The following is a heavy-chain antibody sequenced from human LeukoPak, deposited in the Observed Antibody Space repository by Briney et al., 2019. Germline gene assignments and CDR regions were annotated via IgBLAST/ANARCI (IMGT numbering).Heavy chain of an antibody. CDR1: GFTFDDYA. Sequence: SGGSLRLSCAASGFTFDDYAMHWVRQAPGKGLEWVSGISWNSGSIGYADSVKGRFTISRDNAKNSLYLQMNSLRAEDTALYYCAKAPATYYYDSSGYQPYYFDYWGQGTLVTVSS. CDR3: AKAPATYYYDSSGYQPYYFDY. D-gene: IGHD3-22*01. J-gene: IGHJ4*02. V-gene: IGHV3-9*01. CDR2: ISWNSGSI.